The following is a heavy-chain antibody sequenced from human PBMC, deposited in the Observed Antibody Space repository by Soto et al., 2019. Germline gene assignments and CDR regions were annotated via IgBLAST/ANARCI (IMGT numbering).Heavy chain of an antibody. D-gene: IGHD3-10*01. V-gene: IGHV4-39*01. J-gene: IGHJ6*01. Sequence: PSETLSLTCTLSCPSISSSTYYWGWMRQPPGMGLEWIASFFIGGNTYYNPSLKSRVTISVDTSKNQFSLKLSSVTAADTAVYYCASIMVRGDPYYYNYYGMDVWGQGTTVT. CDR3: ASIMVRGDPYYYNYYGMDV. CDR1: CPSISSSTYY. CDR2: FFIGGNT.